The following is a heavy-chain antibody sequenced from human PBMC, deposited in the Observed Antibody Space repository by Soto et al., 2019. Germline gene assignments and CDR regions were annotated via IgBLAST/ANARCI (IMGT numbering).Heavy chain of an antibody. CDR2: ISGSGGST. Sequence: GGSLRLSCVASGFIFSNYAISWLRQGPGKGLEWVSAISGSGGSTYYADSVKGRFTISRDNSKNSLYLQMDSLRAEDTAVYYCARDSGYGSGASVNHYLDFWGRGTLVTVSS. CDR3: ARDSGYGSGASVNHYLDF. J-gene: IGHJ4*01. CDR1: GFIFSNYA. V-gene: IGHV3-23*01. D-gene: IGHD3-10*01.